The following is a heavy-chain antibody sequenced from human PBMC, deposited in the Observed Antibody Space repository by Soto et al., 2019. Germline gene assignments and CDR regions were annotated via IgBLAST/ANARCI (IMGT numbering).Heavy chain of an antibody. J-gene: IGHJ4*02. CDR3: ARAPDRTSYGGYPFDY. CDR1: GFTFTTYG. D-gene: IGHD4-17*01. CDR2: ISAYDGDT. Sequence: ASVKVSCKASGFTFTTYGISWVRQAPGQGLEWMGWISAYDGDTNYAQKFQGGVTLTTDTSTTTAYMELRSLRSDDTAVYYCARAPDRTSYGGYPFDYWGQGTLVTVSS. V-gene: IGHV1-18*01.